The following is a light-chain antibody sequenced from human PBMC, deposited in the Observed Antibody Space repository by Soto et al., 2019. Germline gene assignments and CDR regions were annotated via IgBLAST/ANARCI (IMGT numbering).Light chain of an antibody. J-gene: IGKJ4*01. Sequence: DIQMTQSPSSLSASVGDRVTITCRASQSISSNLNWYQQKPGKAPKLLIYAASTLQSGVPSRFNGSGQWTAFTRTICGLQQEHFATYYCQQSYSTPQTFGGGTKVEIE. V-gene: IGKV1-39*01. CDR1: QSISSN. CDR3: QQSYSTPQT. CDR2: AAS.